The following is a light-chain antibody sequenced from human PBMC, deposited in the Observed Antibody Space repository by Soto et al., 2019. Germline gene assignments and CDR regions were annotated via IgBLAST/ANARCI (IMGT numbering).Light chain of an antibody. V-gene: IGLV2-14*03. J-gene: IGLJ1*01. CDR3: ASYTSSDTEV. CDR1: SSDVGGYNY. Sequence: QSALTQPASVSGSPGQSITISFTGTSSDVGGYNYVSWYQQHPDKAPKVLIFDVSYRPAGVSNRFSGSKSGSTASLTISGLQPEDEADYYCASYTSSDTEVFGTGTKVTVL. CDR2: DVS.